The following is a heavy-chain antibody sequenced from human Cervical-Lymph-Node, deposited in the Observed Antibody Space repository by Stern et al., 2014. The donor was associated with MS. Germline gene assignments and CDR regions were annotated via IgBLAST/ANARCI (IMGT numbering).Heavy chain of an antibody. J-gene: IGHJ5*02. Sequence: QMQLVQSGPEVKKPGTSVKVSCRASGITFSQSAIQWLRQAGGQRPEWIGWVVVFNGDVNYAPRFQERVTITRDRSTSTVYMELRSLRSEDTAIYYCASERYTYYDDQRPPGGFDPWGQGTLVTVSS. D-gene: IGHD3-3*01. CDR1: GITFSQSA. V-gene: IGHV1-58*02. CDR2: VVVFNGDV. CDR3: ASERYTYYDDQRPPGGFDP.